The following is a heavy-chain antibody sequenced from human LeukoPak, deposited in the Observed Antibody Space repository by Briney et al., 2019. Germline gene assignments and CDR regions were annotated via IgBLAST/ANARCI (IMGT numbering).Heavy chain of an antibody. D-gene: IGHD5-12*01. Sequence: PGGSLRLSCAASGFTFSSYAVHWVRQAPGKGLEWVAVISYDGSNKYYADSVKGRFTISRDNSKNTLYLQMNSLRAEDTAVYYCARAAYSGYDHGDYWGQGTLVTVSS. CDR3: ARAAYSGYDHGDY. CDR2: ISYDGSNK. J-gene: IGHJ4*02. V-gene: IGHV3-30-3*01. CDR1: GFTFSSYA.